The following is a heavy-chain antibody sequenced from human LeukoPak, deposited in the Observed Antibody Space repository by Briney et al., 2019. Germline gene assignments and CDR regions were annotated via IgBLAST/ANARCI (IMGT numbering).Heavy chain of an antibody. CDR2: IIPILGIA. J-gene: IGHJ4*02. V-gene: IGHV1-69*04. D-gene: IGHD5-12*01. CDR1: GGTFSSYT. Sequence: SVKVSCKASGGTFSSYTISWVRQAPGQGLEWIGRIIPILGIANYAQKFQGRVTITADKSTSTAYMELSSLRSEDTAVYYCARDRSTVATVFDYWGQGTLVTVSS. CDR3: ARDRSTVATVFDY.